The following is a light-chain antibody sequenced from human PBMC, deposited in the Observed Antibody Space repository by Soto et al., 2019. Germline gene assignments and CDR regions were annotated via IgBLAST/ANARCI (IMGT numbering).Light chain of an antibody. Sequence: DIPMTQSPSTLSASVGDRVTITCRASQSINYWLAWYQQKPGKAPKLLIYRASILESGVPSRFSGSGSGTEFTLTISSLQPDDFATYYCQQYNSYSWTFGQGTKVEIK. J-gene: IGKJ1*01. CDR1: QSINYW. V-gene: IGKV1-5*03. CDR3: QQYNSYSWT. CDR2: RAS.